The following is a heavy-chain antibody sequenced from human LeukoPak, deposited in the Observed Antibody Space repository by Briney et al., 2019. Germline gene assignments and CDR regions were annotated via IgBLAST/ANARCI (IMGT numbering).Heavy chain of an antibody. V-gene: IGHV3-23*01. CDR3: AKGMEWELLIACDY. J-gene: IGHJ4*02. CDR2: ISGSGGST. CDR1: GFTFSSYA. D-gene: IGHD1-26*01. Sequence: PGGSLRLSCAASGFTFSSYAMSWVRQAPGKGLEWVSAISGSGGSTYYADSVKGRFTISRDNSKNTLYLQMNSLRAEDTAVYYCAKGMEWELLIACDYWGQGTLVTVSS.